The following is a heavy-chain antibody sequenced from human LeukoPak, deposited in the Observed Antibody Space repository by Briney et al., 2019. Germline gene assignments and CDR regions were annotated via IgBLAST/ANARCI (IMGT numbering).Heavy chain of an antibody. D-gene: IGHD6-13*01. Sequence: GESLKISCKGSAYSFTSYWIVWVRQAPGQGLEWMGWINPNSGGTNYAQKFQGRVTMTRDTSISTAYMELSRLRSDDTAVYYCARDLPGIAAAGPRRANYWGQGTLVTVSS. CDR2: INPNSGGT. CDR1: AYSFTSYW. V-gene: IGHV1-2*02. J-gene: IGHJ4*02. CDR3: ARDLPGIAAAGPRRANY.